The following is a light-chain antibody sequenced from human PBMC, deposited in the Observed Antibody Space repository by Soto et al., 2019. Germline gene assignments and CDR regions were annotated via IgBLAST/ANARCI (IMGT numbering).Light chain of an antibody. V-gene: IGKV3-15*01. Sequence: ETLLPQSPATLSVSPAALATLSCRASQSISDTLAWYQQKPGQAPRLLIHGASTRATGFPARFSGSGSGTDFTLTISRLEPEDYAVYYCHQYDGSPITFGQGTRPEI. CDR1: QSISDT. J-gene: IGKJ5*01. CDR3: HQYDGSPIT. CDR2: GAS.